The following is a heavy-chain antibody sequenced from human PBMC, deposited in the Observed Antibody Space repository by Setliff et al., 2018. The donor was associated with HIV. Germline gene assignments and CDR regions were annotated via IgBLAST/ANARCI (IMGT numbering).Heavy chain of an antibody. J-gene: IGHJ4*02. Sequence: SETLSLTCNVSSGSISYYYWSWVRQPPGRGLEWIGYVSHSGSTSYNPSLNSRVAMSVDTSRDQFSLKVRSVTAADTAVYYCARMRGRAVLSYYFDHWGQGRLVTVSS. V-gene: IGHV4-59*01. D-gene: IGHD6-19*01. CDR1: SGSISYYY. CDR3: ARMRGRAVLSYYFDH. CDR2: VSHSGST.